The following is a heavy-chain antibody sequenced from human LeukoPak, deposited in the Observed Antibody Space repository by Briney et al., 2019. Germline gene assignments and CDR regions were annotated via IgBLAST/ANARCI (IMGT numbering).Heavy chain of an antibody. D-gene: IGHD6-13*01. Sequence: SETLSLTCAVYGGSFSGYYWSWIRQPPGKGLEWIGEINHSGSTNYNPSLKSRVTISVDTSKNQFSLKLSSVTAADTAVYYCARGRVHLYSSSWYSKGYYFDYWGQGTLVTVSS. CDR1: GGSFSGYY. CDR3: ARGRVHLYSSSWYSKGYYFDY. V-gene: IGHV4-34*01. J-gene: IGHJ4*02. CDR2: INHSGST.